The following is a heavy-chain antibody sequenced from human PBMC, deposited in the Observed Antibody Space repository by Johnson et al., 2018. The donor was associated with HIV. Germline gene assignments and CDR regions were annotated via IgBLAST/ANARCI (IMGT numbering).Heavy chain of an antibody. Sequence: VQLVESGGGLVQPGGSLRLSCAASVFTFSSYWMHWVRQAPGKGLVWVSRINSDGSSTSYADSVKGRFTISRDNAKNTLYLQMNSLRAEDTAVYYCARGVGYYSHDAFDIWGQGTMVTVSS. CDR2: INSDGSST. D-gene: IGHD2/OR15-2a*01. CDR3: ARGVGYYSHDAFDI. V-gene: IGHV3-74*01. J-gene: IGHJ3*02. CDR1: VFTFSSYW.